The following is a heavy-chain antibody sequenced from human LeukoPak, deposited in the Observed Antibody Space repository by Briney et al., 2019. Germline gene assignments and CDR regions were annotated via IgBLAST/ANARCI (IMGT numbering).Heavy chain of an antibody. Sequence: GGSLRLSCAASGFTFSSYGMTWVRQAPGKGLEWVSAISGSGGSTYHADSVKGRFTISRDNSKNMLYLQMNSLRAEDTAVYYCAKRPSLILGVGNWFDPWGQGTLVTVSS. CDR1: GFTFSSYG. V-gene: IGHV3-23*01. CDR2: ISGSGGST. J-gene: IGHJ5*02. D-gene: IGHD1-26*01. CDR3: AKRPSLILGVGNWFDP.